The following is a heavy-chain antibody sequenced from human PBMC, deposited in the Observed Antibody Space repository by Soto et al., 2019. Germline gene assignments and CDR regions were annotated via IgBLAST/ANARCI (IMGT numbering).Heavy chain of an antibody. CDR3: VLDPSRLVILSYYVDV. V-gene: IGHV1-24*01. D-gene: IGHD3-10*01. J-gene: IGHJ6*02. Sequence: SSVKVSCKVSGYIFTKLSVHWVRQAPGKGLEWLGGFDPEDGQRLYAPRFQGRVTMTEDTSTGTAYMELSTLKSEDTAVYYCVLDPSRLVILSYYVDVWGQGTTVTVSS. CDR1: GYIFTKLS. CDR2: FDPEDGQR.